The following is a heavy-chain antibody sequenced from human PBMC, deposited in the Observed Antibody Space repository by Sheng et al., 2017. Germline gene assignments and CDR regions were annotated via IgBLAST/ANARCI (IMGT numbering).Heavy chain of an antibody. CDR1: GGSIGTNYY. D-gene: IGHD3-10*02. CDR2: INYSGST. Sequence: QLQLQESGPGLLKPSETLSLTCTVSGGSIGTNYYWGWICQSPGKGLEWIGSINYSGSTFYNPSLKSRVTISVDTSKMHFSLNLTSVTAADTALYYCVRDMWLVFGXWFDPWGQGTQVIVSS. V-gene: IGHV4-39*07. J-gene: IGHJ5*02. CDR3: VRDMWLVFGXWFDP.